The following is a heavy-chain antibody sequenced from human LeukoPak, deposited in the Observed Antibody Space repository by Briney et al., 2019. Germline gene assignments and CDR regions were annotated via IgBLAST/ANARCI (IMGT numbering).Heavy chain of an antibody. V-gene: IGHV1-69*13. CDR2: IIPIFGTA. D-gene: IGHD6-19*01. Sequence: GASVKVSCKASGGTFSSYAISWVRQAPGQGLEWMGGIIPIFGTANYAQKFQGRVTITADESTSTAYMELSSLRSEDTAVYYCASKLAVDYCYYGMDVWGKGTTVTVSS. CDR1: GGTFSSYA. CDR3: ASKLAVDYCYYGMDV. J-gene: IGHJ6*04.